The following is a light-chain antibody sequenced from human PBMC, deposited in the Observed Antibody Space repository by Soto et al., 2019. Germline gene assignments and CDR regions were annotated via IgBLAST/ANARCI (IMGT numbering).Light chain of an antibody. Sequence: QSVLTQPASVSGSLGQSITISCTGTSSDVGGYNYVSWYQQHPGKDPKVVIFEVTKRPSGVSSRFSGSKSGNTASLTVSVLQAEDEGDYYCSSYTSSRTVLFGGGTKLTVL. J-gene: IGLJ2*01. CDR1: SSDVGGYNY. CDR2: EVT. CDR3: SSYTSSRTVL. V-gene: IGLV2-14*01.